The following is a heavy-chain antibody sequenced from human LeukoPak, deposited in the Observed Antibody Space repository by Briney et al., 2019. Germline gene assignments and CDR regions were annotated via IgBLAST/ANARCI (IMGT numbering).Heavy chain of an antibody. Sequence: SETLSLTCTVSGGSISSFSYYWGWIRQPPGKGLEWIGNIYYTGSTYYNPSLKSRVTISVDTSKNQFSLKLSSVTAADTAVYYCARDQGAYGSGSYYPIDYYYYYGMDVWGQGTTVTVSS. CDR3: ARDQGAYGSGSYYPIDYYYYYGMDV. V-gene: IGHV4-39*07. D-gene: IGHD3-10*01. CDR2: IYYTGST. CDR1: GGSISSFSYY. J-gene: IGHJ6*02.